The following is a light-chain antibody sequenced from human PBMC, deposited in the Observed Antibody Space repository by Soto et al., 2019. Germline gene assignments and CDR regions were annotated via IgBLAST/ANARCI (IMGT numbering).Light chain of an antibody. CDR1: QTVSSGS. Sequence: EIVLTQSPGTLSLSPGERATLSCRASQTVSSGSLAWYQQKPGQAPRLLISNSSRRATGIPDRFSGSGSGTDFSLTISRLEPDDFAVYLCQQYGRSPVTFGPGTKVDIK. J-gene: IGKJ3*01. CDR3: QQYGRSPVT. V-gene: IGKV3-20*01. CDR2: NSS.